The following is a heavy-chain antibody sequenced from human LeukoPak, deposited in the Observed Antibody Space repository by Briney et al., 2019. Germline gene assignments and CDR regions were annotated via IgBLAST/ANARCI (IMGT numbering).Heavy chain of an antibody. D-gene: IGHD2-2*03. V-gene: IGHV3-9*03. CDR2: ISWNSGSI. Sequence: GRSLRLSCAASGFTFDDYAMHWVRQAPGKGLGWVSGISWNSGSIGYADSVKGRFTISRDNAKNSLYLQMNSLRAEDMALYYCAKGGYCSSTSCYVDYWGQGTLVTVSS. CDR3: AKGGYCSSTSCYVDY. CDR1: GFTFDDYA. J-gene: IGHJ4*02.